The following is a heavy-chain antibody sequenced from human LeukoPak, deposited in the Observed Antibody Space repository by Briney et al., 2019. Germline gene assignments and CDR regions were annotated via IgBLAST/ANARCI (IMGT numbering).Heavy chain of an antibody. V-gene: IGHV3-30*02. CDR1: GFTVSSNY. D-gene: IGHD3-10*01. Sequence: GGPLILSCAASGFTVSSNYMSGVRPAPGKGLEWGSFSRYGGINKYYADSVKGRFTISRNNYKNMHYLQMNSMRPEDTALYYCAKEGDYYGSGSHRDAFDMWGQGTMVTVSS. CDR2: SRYGGINK. J-gene: IGHJ3*02. CDR3: AKEGDYYGSGSHRDAFDM.